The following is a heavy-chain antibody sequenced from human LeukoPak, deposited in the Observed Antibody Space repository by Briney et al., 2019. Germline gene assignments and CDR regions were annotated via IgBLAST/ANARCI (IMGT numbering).Heavy chain of an antibody. J-gene: IGHJ4*02. Sequence: PSDTLSLTCTVPGGSISSYYWSWIRQPPGKGLEWIGYIYYSGSTNYNPSLKSRVTISVDTSKNQFSLKLSSVTAADTAVYYCARDEGAAAGMNYWGQGTLVTVSS. CDR3: ARDEGAAAGMNY. CDR1: GGSISSYY. CDR2: IYYSGST. D-gene: IGHD6-13*01. V-gene: IGHV4-59*01.